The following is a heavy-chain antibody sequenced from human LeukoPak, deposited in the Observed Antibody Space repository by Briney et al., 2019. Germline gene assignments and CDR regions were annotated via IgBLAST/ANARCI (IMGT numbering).Heavy chain of an antibody. CDR2: ISYDGSNK. V-gene: IGHV3-30*18. CDR3: AKDWGGSSWLYYFDY. CDR1: GFTFGSYG. Sequence: GGSLRLSCAASGFTFGSYGMHWVRQAPGKGLEWVAVISYDGSNKYYADSVKGRFTISRDNSKNTLYLQMNSLRAEDTAVYYCAKDWGGSSWLYYFDYWGQGTLVTVSS. J-gene: IGHJ4*02. D-gene: IGHD6-13*01.